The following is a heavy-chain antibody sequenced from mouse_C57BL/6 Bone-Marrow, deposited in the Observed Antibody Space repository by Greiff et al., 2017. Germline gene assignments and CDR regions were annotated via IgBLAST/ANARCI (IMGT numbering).Heavy chain of an antibody. J-gene: IGHJ2*01. Sequence: VQLQQSGAELVKPGASVKMSCKASGYTFTTYPIEWMKQNHGKSLEWIGNFHPDNDDTKYNEKFKGKATLTVEKSSNTVYLELSRLTSDASAVFYCTRSSTFIFFFDYWGQGTTLTVSS. CDR3: TRSSTFIFFFDY. V-gene: IGHV1-47*01. CDR2: FHPDNDDT. CDR1: GYTFTTYP. D-gene: IGHD5-1*01.